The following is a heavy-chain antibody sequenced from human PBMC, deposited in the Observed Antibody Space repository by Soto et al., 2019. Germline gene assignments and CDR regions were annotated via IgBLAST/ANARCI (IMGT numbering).Heavy chain of an antibody. V-gene: IGHV1-8*01. J-gene: IGHJ5*02. D-gene: IGHD5-18*01. CDR3: ARMESFGSLNWFDP. CDR1: GYTFTNND. CDR2: MNPGSGDT. Sequence: ASVKVSCKASGYTFTNNDVSGVRQATGQGLEWMGWMNPGSGDTGYAQKFQGRVTMTRDISIATAYMELTSLTSEDTAIYYCARMESFGSLNWFDPWGQGTLVTVSS.